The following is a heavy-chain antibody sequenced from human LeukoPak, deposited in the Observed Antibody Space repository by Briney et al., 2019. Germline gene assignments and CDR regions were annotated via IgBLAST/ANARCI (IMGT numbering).Heavy chain of an antibody. CDR3: VGSSGIDAFDI. CDR1: GFTFSSYS. V-gene: IGHV3-23*01. D-gene: IGHD6-19*01. J-gene: IGHJ3*02. Sequence: GGSLRLSCAASGFTFSSYSMNWVRQAPGKGLEWVSAISGSGGSTYYADSVKGRFTISRDNSKNTLYLQMSSLRAEDTAVYYCVGSSGIDAFDIWGQGTMVTVSS. CDR2: ISGSGGST.